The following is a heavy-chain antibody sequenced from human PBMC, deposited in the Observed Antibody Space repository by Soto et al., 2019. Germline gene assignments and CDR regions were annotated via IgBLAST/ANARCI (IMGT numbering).Heavy chain of an antibody. CDR1: GSTFSRYW. D-gene: IGHD3-3*01. CDR3: ASATYYDFWSSYYARPTYYSYYMDV. V-gene: IGHV3-74*01. J-gene: IGHJ6*03. Sequence: GGSLRLSCAASGSTFSRYWMHWVRQAPGKGLVWVSRINSDGSSTTYADSVKGRFTISRDNAKNTLYLQMNSLRAEDTAVYYCASATYYDFWSSYYARPTYYSYYMDVWGKGTTVTVSS. CDR2: INSDGSST.